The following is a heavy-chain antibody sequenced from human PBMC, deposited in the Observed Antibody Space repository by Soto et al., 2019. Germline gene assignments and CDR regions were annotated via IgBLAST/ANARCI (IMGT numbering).Heavy chain of an antibody. CDR3: ATQYVDYGLHYFDY. V-gene: IGHV3-23*01. Sequence: EVQLLESGGGLVQPGGSLRLSCAASGFTFSSYAMNWVRQAPGKGLEWVSSTSGSGGSTYYADSVKGRFTISRDNSKNTLYLQMNSLRAEDTAVYYCATQYVDYGLHYFDYWGQGTLVTVSS. CDR2: TSGSGGST. D-gene: IGHD4-17*01. CDR1: GFTFSSYA. J-gene: IGHJ4*02.